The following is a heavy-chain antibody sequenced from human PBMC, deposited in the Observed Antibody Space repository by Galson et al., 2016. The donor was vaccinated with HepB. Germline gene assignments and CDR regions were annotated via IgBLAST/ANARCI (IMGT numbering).Heavy chain of an antibody. J-gene: IGHJ4*02. CDR2: INSDGSRR. CDR1: GFAFSSYW. CDR3: ARGGYDDYEIDY. V-gene: IGHV3-74*01. D-gene: IGHD5-12*01. Sequence: SLRLSCAASGFAFSSYWIYWVRQPPGKGLVWVSRINSDGSRRTYADSVKGRFTIPRDNARNTLYLQMDSLRAEDTAVYYCARGGYDDYEIDYWGQGTLVSVSS.